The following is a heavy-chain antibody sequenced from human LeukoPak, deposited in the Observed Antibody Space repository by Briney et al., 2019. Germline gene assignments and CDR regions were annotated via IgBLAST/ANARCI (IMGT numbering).Heavy chain of an antibody. Sequence: SQTLSLTCTVSGGSISSGDYYWSWIRQPPGKGLEWIGEINHSGSTNYNPSLKSRVTISVDTSKNQFSLKLSSVTAADTAVYYCARGGYYGSGRGDWGQGTLVTVSS. V-gene: IGHV4-30-4*01. CDR3: ARGGYYGSGRGD. D-gene: IGHD3-10*01. CDR2: INHSGST. CDR1: GGSISSGDYY. J-gene: IGHJ4*02.